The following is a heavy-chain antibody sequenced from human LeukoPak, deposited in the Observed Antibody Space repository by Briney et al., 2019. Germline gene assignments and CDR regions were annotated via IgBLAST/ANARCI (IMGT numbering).Heavy chain of an antibody. CDR1: GFIFSSYG. V-gene: IGHV3-7*01. CDR2: IKQDGSEK. CDR3: ARVVYSSSWSMWGNVDHYYYYMDV. J-gene: IGHJ6*03. D-gene: IGHD6-13*01. Sequence: GGSLRLSCAASGFIFSSYGMHWVRQAPGKGLEWVANIKQDGSEKYYVDSVKGRFTISRDNAKNSLYLQVNSLRAEDTAVYYCARVVYSSSWSMWGNVDHYYYYMDVWGKGTTVTVSS.